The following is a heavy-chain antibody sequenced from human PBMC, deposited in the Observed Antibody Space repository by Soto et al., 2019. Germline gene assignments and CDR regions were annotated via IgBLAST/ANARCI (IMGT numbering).Heavy chain of an antibody. V-gene: IGHV3-7*01. Sequence: GGSLRLSCVASGFTFSSYWMSWVRQAPGKGLEWVANIKQDGSEKYYVDSVKGRFTISRDNAKNSLYLQMNSLRAEDTAVYYCARGGYSSGWYVNPSNEYFQHWGQGTLVTVSS. CDR1: GFTFSSYW. CDR3: ARGGYSSGWYVNPSNEYFQH. J-gene: IGHJ1*01. CDR2: IKQDGSEK. D-gene: IGHD6-19*01.